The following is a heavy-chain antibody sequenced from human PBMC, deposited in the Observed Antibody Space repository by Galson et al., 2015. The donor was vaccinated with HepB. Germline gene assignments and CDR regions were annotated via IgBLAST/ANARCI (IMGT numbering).Heavy chain of an antibody. V-gene: IGHV3-23*01. CDR2: ISGSGGST. CDR1: GFTFSSYA. Sequence: SLRLSCAASGFTFSSYAMSWVRQAPGKGLEWVSAISGSGGSTYYAGSVKGRFTISRDNSKNTLYLQMNSLRAEDTAVYYCAKDLGRWTMVRGVSDYWGQGTLVTVSS. CDR3: AKDLGRWTMVRGVSDY. J-gene: IGHJ4*02. D-gene: IGHD3-10*01.